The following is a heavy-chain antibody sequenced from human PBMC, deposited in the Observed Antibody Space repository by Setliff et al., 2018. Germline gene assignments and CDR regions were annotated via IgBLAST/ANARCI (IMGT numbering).Heavy chain of an antibody. D-gene: IGHD6-6*01. CDR1: RYTFNDYY. V-gene: IGHV1-2*06. Sequence: SVKVSCKAFRYTFNDYYIHWVRQTPGQGLEWMGRINPSSGGTDDAQNFLGRVTMTRDTAISTAYMELRRLTSDDTAVYYCARAEYTSSSLYYYMDVWGKGTTVTVSS. J-gene: IGHJ6*03. CDR3: ARAEYTSSSLYYYMDV. CDR2: INPSSGGT.